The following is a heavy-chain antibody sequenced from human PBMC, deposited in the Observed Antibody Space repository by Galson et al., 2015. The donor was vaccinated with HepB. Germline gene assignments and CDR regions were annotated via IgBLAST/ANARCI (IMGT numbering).Heavy chain of an antibody. V-gene: IGHV3-23*01. CDR2: TSGSGGLT. CDR3: AKEEKNGPGAFDI. J-gene: IGHJ3*02. CDR1: GFTFSSYA. D-gene: IGHD2-8*01. Sequence: SLRLSCAASGFTFSSYAMSWVRQAPGKGLEWVSATSGSGGLTYYADSVKGRFTISRDNSKNTLYLQMNSLRAEDTAVYYCAKEEKNGPGAFDIWGQGTMVTVSS.